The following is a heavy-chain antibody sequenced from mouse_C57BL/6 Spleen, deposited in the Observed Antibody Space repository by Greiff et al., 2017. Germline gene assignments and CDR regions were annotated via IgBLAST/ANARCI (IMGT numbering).Heavy chain of an antibody. J-gene: IGHJ3*01. CDR2: INPSNGGT. CDR1: GYTFTSYW. V-gene: IGHV1-53*01. Sequence: QVHVKQPGTELVKPGASVKLSCKASGYTFTSYWMHWVKQRPGQGLEWIGNINPSNGGTNYNEKFKSKATLTVDKSSSTAYMQLSSLTSEDSAVYYCARKGALVGFAYWGQGTLVTVSA. CDR3: ARKGALVGFAY.